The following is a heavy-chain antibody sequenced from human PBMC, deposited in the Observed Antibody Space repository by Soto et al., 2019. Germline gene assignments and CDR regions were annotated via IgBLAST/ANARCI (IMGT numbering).Heavy chain of an antibody. CDR3: ARASVLMVYATDY. CDR1: GGSISSGGYY. Sequence: SETLSLTCTVSGGSISSGGYYWSWIRQHPGKGLEWIGYIYYSGSTYYNPSLKSRVTISVDTSKNQFSLKLSSVTAADTAVYYCARASVLMVYATDYWGQGTLVTVS. CDR2: IYYSGST. J-gene: IGHJ4*02. D-gene: IGHD2-8*01. V-gene: IGHV4-31*03.